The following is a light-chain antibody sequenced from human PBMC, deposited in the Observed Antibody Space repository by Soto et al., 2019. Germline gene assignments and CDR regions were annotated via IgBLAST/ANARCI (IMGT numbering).Light chain of an antibody. CDR1: QSVSSY. CDR2: DAS. Sequence: EIVFTQSPATLSLSPGERATLSCRASQSVSSYLAWYQQKPGQAPRLLIYDASNRATGIPARFSGSGSGTDFTLTISSLQSEDFAVYYCQHYNYWPYTFGQGTKVDIK. V-gene: IGKV3-11*01. J-gene: IGKJ2*01. CDR3: QHYNYWPYT.